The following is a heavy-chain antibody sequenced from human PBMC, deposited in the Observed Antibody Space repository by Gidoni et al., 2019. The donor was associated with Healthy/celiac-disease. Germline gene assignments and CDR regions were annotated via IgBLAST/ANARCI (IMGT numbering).Heavy chain of an antibody. D-gene: IGHD1-7*01. CDR2: IIPILGIA. J-gene: IGHJ4*02. CDR1: GGTFSSYA. Sequence: QVQLVQSGAEVKKPGSSVKVSCKASGGTFSSYAISWVRQAPGQGLEWMGRIIPILGIANYAQKFQGRVTITADKSTSTAYMELSSLRSEDTAVYYCARAPFITGTTGVLFDYWGQGTLVTVSS. CDR3: ARAPFITGTTGVLFDY. V-gene: IGHV1-69*04.